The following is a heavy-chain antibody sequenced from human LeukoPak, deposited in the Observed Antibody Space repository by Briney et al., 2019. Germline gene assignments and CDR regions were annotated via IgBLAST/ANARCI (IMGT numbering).Heavy chain of an antibody. J-gene: IGHJ3*02. Sequence: PGGSLRLSCAASGFTFTNYNMNWVRQAPGKGLEWLSSISGSSSYMYYADSVKGRFTISRDNAKNLLYVHVNSLRAEDTAVYYCARYPPGRGGLDIWGQGTMVTVSS. CDR2: ISGSSSYM. V-gene: IGHV3-21*01. D-gene: IGHD2-8*02. CDR1: GFTFTNYN. CDR3: ARYPPGRGGLDI.